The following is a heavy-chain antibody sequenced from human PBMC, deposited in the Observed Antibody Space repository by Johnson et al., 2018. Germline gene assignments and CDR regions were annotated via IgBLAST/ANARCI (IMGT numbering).Heavy chain of an antibody. CDR2: ISYDGSNK. Sequence: QVQLVQSGGGVVQPGRSLRLSCAASGFTFSSYGMHWVRQAPGQGLEWVAVISYDGSNKYYADSVKARFTISRYNSKNTLYLQINSLRAEDTAVYYCARADYGILTGYQCGMDVWGQGTTVTVSS. D-gene: IGHD3-9*01. CDR3: ARADYGILTGYQCGMDV. J-gene: IGHJ6*02. V-gene: IGHV3-30*03. CDR1: GFTFSSYG.